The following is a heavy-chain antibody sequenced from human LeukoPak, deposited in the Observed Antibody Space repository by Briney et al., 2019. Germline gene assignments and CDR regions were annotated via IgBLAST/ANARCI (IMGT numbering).Heavy chain of an antibody. CDR3: ARTYYDILTGYYNY. CDR2: INPNSGGT. V-gene: IGHV1-2*02. CDR1: GYTFTGYY. Sequence: ASVKVSCKASGYTFTGYYMHWVRQAPGQGLEWMGWINPNSGGTNYAQKFQGRVTMTRDTSISTAYMELSRLRSDDTAVYYCARTYYDILTGYYNYWGQGTLVTVSS. D-gene: IGHD3-9*01. J-gene: IGHJ4*02.